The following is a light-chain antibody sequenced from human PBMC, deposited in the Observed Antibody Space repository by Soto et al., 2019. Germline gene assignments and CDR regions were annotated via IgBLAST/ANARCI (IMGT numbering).Light chain of an antibody. Sequence: IQMTQSPATLSVSPGERATLSCRASQTIYSNVAWYQQRPGQAPRLLIYRASARATGIPARFSGSGSGTEFTLTIGSLQSEDSAVYYCQQYGSSSYTFGQGTKLEIK. J-gene: IGKJ2*01. CDR2: RAS. CDR3: QQYGSSSYT. CDR1: QTIYSN. V-gene: IGKV3-15*01.